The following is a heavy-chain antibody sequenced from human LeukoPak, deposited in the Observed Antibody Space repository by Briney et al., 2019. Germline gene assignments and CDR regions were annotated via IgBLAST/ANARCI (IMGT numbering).Heavy chain of an antibody. J-gene: IGHJ4*02. Sequence: GESLKISCKGSGYSFTGYWIGWVRQMPGKGLEWMGVIYPGDSDTRYSPSFQGQVTISADKSISTAYLQWSSLKASDTVMYYCARRAGSGWYHLDYWGQGTLVTVSS. D-gene: IGHD6-19*01. CDR2: IYPGDSDT. CDR1: GYSFTGYW. V-gene: IGHV5-51*01. CDR3: ARRAGSGWYHLDY.